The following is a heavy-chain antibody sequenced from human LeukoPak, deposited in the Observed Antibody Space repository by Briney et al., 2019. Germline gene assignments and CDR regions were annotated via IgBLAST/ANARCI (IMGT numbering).Heavy chain of an antibody. V-gene: IGHV4-4*02. CDR3: ARDLVYSRLIRGWFDP. Sequence: SETLSLTCSVSGVSIDTINWWSWVRQPPGKGLELIGEVHHSGTTSYNPSLRSRVTISVDTSKNQFSLGLRSVTAADTAVYYCARDLVYSRLIRGWFDPWGQGTLVTVSS. CDR2: VHHSGTT. J-gene: IGHJ5*02. D-gene: IGHD6-13*01. CDR1: GVSIDTINW.